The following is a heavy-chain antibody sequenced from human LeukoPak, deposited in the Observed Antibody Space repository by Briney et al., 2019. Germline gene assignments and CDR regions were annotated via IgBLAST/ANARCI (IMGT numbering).Heavy chain of an antibody. Sequence: GGSLRLSCAASGFSFSSYGMHWVRQAPGKGLEWVAVISYDGSNKYYADSVKGRFTISRDNSKNTLYLQMNSLRAEDTAVYYCAKDMGMLTGGFGPWGQGTLVIVSS. CDR1: GFSFSSYG. V-gene: IGHV3-30*18. CDR3: AKDMGMLTGGFGP. D-gene: IGHD3-16*01. J-gene: IGHJ5*02. CDR2: ISYDGSNK.